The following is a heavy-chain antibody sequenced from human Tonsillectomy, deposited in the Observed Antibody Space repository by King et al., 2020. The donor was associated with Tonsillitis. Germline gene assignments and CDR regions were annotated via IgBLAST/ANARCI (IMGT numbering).Heavy chain of an antibody. V-gene: IGHV3-33*08. CDR2: IWYDVSKK. J-gene: IGHJ3*02. Sequence: HVQLVQSGGGVVQPGRSLRLSCAASGFTFSSYGMHWVRQAPGKGLEWVAVIWYDVSKKYYADSVKGRFTISRDNSKNTLYLQMKRLRAEETAVYYCAGETYYYGSGSTRNAFDIWGQGTMVTVSS. D-gene: IGHD3-10*01. CDR3: AGETYYYGSGSTRNAFDI. CDR1: GFTFSSYG.